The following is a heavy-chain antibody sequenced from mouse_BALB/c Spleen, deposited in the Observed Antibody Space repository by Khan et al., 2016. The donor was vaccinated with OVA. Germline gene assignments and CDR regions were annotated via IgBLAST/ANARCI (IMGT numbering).Heavy chain of an antibody. D-gene: IGHD1-1*01. CDR3: ARRGLRWDFDY. CDR2: INPTTDYT. CDR1: GYTFINYW. Sequence: QVRLQQSGAELAKPGASVKMSCKASGYTFINYWMHWVQQRPGQGLEWIGYINPTTDYTEYNQNFKDKATLTADKSSSTAYMQLSSLTSEDSAGYYCARRGLRWDFDYWGQGTTLTVSS. J-gene: IGHJ2*01. V-gene: IGHV1-4*01.